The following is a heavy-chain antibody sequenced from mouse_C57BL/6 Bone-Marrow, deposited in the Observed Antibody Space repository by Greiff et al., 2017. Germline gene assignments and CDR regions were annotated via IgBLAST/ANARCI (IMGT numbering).Heavy chain of an antibody. Sequence: VQLQQPGAELVMPGASVKLSCKASGYTFTSYWMHWVKQRPGQGLAWIGEIDPSDSYTNYNQKFKGKSTLTVDKSSSTAYMQLSSLTSEDSAVYYCATLRLRDAMDYWGQGTSVTVSS. D-gene: IGHD3-2*02. CDR1: GYTFTSYW. V-gene: IGHV1-69*01. CDR2: IDPSDSYT. J-gene: IGHJ4*01. CDR3: ATLRLRDAMDY.